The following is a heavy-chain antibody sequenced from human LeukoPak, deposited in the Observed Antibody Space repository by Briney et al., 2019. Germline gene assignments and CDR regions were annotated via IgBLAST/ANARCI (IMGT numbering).Heavy chain of an antibody. D-gene: IGHD6-6*01. J-gene: IGHJ5*02. CDR2: IYYSGST. CDR3: ARDRSSIAARIRWYNWFDP. V-gene: IGHV4-39*07. CDR1: GGSISSSSYY. Sequence: SETLSLTCTVSGGSISSSSYYWGWIRQPPGKGLEWTGSIYYSGSTYYNPSLKSRVTISVDTSKNQFSLKLSSVTAADTAVYYCARDRSSIAARIRWYNWFDPWGQGTLVTVSS.